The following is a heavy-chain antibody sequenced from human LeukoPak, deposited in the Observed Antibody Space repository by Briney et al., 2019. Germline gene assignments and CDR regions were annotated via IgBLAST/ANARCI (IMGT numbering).Heavy chain of an antibody. CDR2: IIPILSIT. Sequence: ASVKVSCKAPGDTFSTYGINWVRQAPGQGLEWMGRIIPILSITNCAQKLQDRVTITADKSTSTAYMELSSLTSGDTAVYYCARDRDRCEAGTCYLSFDFWSQGTLVTVCS. CDR1: GDTFSTYG. CDR3: ARDRDRCEAGTCYLSFDF. J-gene: IGHJ4*02. V-gene: IGHV1-69*04. D-gene: IGHD2-2*01.